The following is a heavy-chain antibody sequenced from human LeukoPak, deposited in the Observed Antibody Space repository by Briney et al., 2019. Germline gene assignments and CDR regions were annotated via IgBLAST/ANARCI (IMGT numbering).Heavy chain of an antibody. Sequence: ASVKVSCKASGYTFTSYYMRWVRQAPGQGLEWMGIINPSGGSTSYAQKFQGRVTMTRDTSTSTVYMELSSLRSEDTAVYYCARDLRELPRADAFDIWGQETMVTVSS. CDR2: INPSGGST. D-gene: IGHD1-26*01. CDR3: ARDLRELPRADAFDI. V-gene: IGHV1-46*03. J-gene: IGHJ3*02. CDR1: GYTFTSYY.